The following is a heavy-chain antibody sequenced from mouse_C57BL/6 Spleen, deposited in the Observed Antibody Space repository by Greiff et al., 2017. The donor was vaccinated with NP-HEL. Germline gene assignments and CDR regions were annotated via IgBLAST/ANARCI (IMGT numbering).Heavy chain of an antibody. J-gene: IGHJ4*01. CDR2: IYPGDGDT. Sequence: VKLMESGPELVKPGASVKISCKASGYAFSSSWMNWVKQRPGKGLEWIGRIYPGDGDTNYNGKFKGKATLTADKSSSTAYMQLSSLTSEDSAVYFCARGDSNYAGYAMDYWGQGTSVTVSS. V-gene: IGHV1-82*01. D-gene: IGHD2-5*01. CDR1: GYAFSSSW. CDR3: ARGDSNYAGYAMDY.